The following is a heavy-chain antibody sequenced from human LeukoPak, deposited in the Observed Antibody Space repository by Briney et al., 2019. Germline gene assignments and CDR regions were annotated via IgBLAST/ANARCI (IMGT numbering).Heavy chain of an antibody. CDR1: GFTFSSYA. CDR3: AKDSATPYFDY. Sequence: GGSLRLSCAASGFTFSSYAMSWVRPAPGKGLEWVSATSGSGGSTYYADSVQGRFTISRDNSKNTLYLQMNSLRAEDTAVYYCAKDSATPYFDYWGQGTLVTVSS. CDR2: TSGSGGST. J-gene: IGHJ4*02. V-gene: IGHV3-23*01. D-gene: IGHD2-15*01.